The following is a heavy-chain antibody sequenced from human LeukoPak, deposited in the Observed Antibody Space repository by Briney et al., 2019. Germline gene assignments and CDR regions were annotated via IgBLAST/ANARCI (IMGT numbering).Heavy chain of an antibody. CDR1: GGSISSITYY. D-gene: IGHD1-26*01. J-gene: IGHJ3*02. Sequence: PSETLSLTCTVSGGSISSITYYWGWIRQPPGKGLEWIGSIYYSGSTYYNPSLKSRVTIYVDTSKNQFSLKLSSVTAADTAVYYCARQKWEPKGAFDIWGQGTMVTVSS. CDR2: IYYSGST. CDR3: ARQKWEPKGAFDI. V-gene: IGHV4-39*01.